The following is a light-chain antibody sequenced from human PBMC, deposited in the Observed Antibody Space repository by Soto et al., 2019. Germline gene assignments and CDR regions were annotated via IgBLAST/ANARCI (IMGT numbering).Light chain of an antibody. Sequence: QSVLTQPPSVSGTPGHKVSISCSGSTSNLGGNTVNWYQQLPGTAPTLLIYTNNQRPSGVPGRFSGSKSGTSASLAISDLRSEDEADFYCAAWDDSLNAVVFGGGTQLTVL. CDR2: TNN. CDR3: AAWDDSLNAVV. CDR1: TSNLGGNT. J-gene: IGLJ2*01. V-gene: IGLV1-44*01.